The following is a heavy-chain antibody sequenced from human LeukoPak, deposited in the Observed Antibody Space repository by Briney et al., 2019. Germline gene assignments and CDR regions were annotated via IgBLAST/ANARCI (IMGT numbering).Heavy chain of an antibody. CDR2: LNGSGDST. CDR3: ARDRAAADLDY. D-gene: IGHD6-13*01. J-gene: IGHJ4*02. V-gene: IGHV3-74*01. Sequence: GGSLRLSCAVSGFTFSSYWMYWVRQAPGKGLVWVSRLNGSGDSTNYEDSVKGRFTISRDNSKNTLYLQMNSLRAEDTAVYYCARDRAAADLDYWGQGTLVTVSS. CDR1: GFTFSSYW.